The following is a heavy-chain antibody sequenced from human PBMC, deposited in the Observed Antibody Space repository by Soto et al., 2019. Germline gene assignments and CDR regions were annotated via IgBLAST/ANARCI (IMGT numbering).Heavy chain of an antibody. Sequence: EVQLLESGGGLVQPGGSLRLSCAASGFTFSSYAMSWVRQAPGKGLEWVSAISRSGGSTYYADSVKGRFTISRDNSKNTLYLQMNSLRADDTAVYYCAKVQITIFGVVIPSGAFDIWGQGTMVTVSS. V-gene: IGHV3-23*01. CDR1: GFTFSSYA. D-gene: IGHD3-3*01. J-gene: IGHJ3*02. CDR2: ISRSGGST. CDR3: AKVQITIFGVVIPSGAFDI.